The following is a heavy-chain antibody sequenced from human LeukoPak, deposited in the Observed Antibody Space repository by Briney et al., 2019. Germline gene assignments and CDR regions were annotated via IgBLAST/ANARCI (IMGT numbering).Heavy chain of an antibody. CDR3: ARVPVYDFWSGCSHNWFDP. J-gene: IGHJ5*02. CDR2: IYYSGST. D-gene: IGHD3-3*01. Sequence: SETLSLTCTVSGGSISSSSYYWGWIRQPPGKGLEWIGSIYYSGSTYYNPSLKSRVTISVDTSKNQFSLKLSSVTAADTAVYYCARVPVYDFWSGCSHNWFDPWGQGTLVTVSS. CDR1: GGSISSSSYY. V-gene: IGHV4-39*01.